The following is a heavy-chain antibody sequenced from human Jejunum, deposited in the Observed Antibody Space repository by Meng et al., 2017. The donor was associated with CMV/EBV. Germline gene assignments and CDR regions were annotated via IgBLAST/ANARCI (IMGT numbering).Heavy chain of an antibody. CDR2: IVPMLITT. CDR3: AREPAAIPTHWYFDL. V-gene: IGHV1-69*05. CDR1: TFKTYG. J-gene: IGHJ2*01. Sequence: TFKTYGVTWVRQAPGQGLEYMGRIVPMLITTTYAQKFQDRLTITTDESTTTAYMELSSLKSDDTAVYYCAREPAAIPTHWYFDLWGRGTLVTVSS. D-gene: IGHD2-2*02.